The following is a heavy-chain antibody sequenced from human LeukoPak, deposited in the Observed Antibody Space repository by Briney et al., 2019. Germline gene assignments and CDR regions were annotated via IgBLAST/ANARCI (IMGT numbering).Heavy chain of an antibody. V-gene: IGHV4-34*01. D-gene: IGHD2-15*01. Sequence: SETLSLTCAVYGGSFSGYYWSWIRQPPGKGLERIGEINHSGSTNYNPSLKSRVTISVDTSKNQFSLKLSSVTAADTAVYYCARGVELGYCSGGSCSNDYWGQGTLVTVSS. CDR1: GGSFSGYY. CDR2: INHSGST. CDR3: ARGVELGYCSGGSCSNDY. J-gene: IGHJ4*02.